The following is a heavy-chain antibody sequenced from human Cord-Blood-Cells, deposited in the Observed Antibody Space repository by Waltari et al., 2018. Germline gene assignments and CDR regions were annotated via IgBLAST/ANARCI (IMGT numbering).Heavy chain of an antibody. CDR3: ARDGTETYFDY. CDR1: GFTFSSYW. CDR2: IKQDGSGK. J-gene: IGHJ4*02. V-gene: IGHV3-7*01. D-gene: IGHD6-13*01. Sequence: EVQLVESGGGLVQPGGSLRLSCAASGFTFSSYWMSWVRQAPGKGLEWGANIKQDGSGKDYVDSVKGRFTISRDNAKNSLYLQMNSLRAEDTAVYYCARDGTETYFDYWGQGTLVTVSS.